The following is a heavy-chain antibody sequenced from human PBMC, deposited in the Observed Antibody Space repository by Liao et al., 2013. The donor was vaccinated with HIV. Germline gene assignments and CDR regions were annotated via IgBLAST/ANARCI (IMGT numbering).Heavy chain of an antibody. J-gene: IGHJ3*02. CDR3: ARDKSLYYDSSGYHPDAFDI. D-gene: IGHD3-22*01. CDR2: IYTSGST. V-gene: IGHV4-4*07. Sequence: QVQLQESGPGLVKPSGTLSLTCSVSGGSIRSYYWSWIRQSAGKGWSGLGRIYTSGSTNYNPSLKSRVTMSVDTSKNQFSLKLSSVTAADTAVYYCARDKSLYYDSSGYHPDAFDIWGQGTMVTVSS. CDR1: GGSIRSYY.